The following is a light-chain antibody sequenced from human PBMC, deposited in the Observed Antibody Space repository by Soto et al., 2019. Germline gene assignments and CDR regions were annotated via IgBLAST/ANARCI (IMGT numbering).Light chain of an antibody. CDR1: SSDVGTYNL. CDR3: RSNVGLNPYV. CDR2: EVF. Sequence: QSALTQPASVSGSPGQSITISCTGTSSDVGTYNLVSWYQLHPGKVPKLIIYEVFRRPSGVSDRFSGSKSGNTASLTISGLQPEDEADYQCRSNVGLNPYVFAEGTKVTVL. J-gene: IGLJ1*01. V-gene: IGLV2-23*02.